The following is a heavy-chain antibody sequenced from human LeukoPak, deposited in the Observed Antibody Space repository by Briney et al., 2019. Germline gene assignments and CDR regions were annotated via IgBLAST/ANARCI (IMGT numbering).Heavy chain of an antibody. J-gene: IGHJ4*02. D-gene: IGHD2-2*01. CDR3: ARGSVISSSSDY. Sequence: GSLRLSCAASGFTVGSNYMSWVGKAQGKGLEWVSVIYSGGSTYYADSVKGRFTISRDNSKNTLYLQMNSLRAEDTAVYYCARGSVISSSSDYWGQGTLVTVSS. V-gene: IGHV3-66*01. CDR2: IYSGGST. CDR1: GFTVGSNY.